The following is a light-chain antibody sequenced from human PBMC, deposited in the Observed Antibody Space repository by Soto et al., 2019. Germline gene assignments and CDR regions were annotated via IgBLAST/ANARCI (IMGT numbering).Light chain of an antibody. CDR2: KAT. CDR3: QEYETFSPWT. J-gene: IGKJ1*01. V-gene: IGKV1-5*03. CDR1: QRIDTW. Sequence: DIQMTQSPSIVSASVGDRVTITCRASQRIDTWLAWYQQKPGTAPKLLIYKATTLQSGVPSRFSGGGSGTEFTLAISSLEPDDFATYYCQEYETFSPWTFGQGTKVEVK.